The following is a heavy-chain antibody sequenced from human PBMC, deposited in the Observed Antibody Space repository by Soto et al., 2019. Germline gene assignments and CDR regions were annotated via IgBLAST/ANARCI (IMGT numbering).Heavy chain of an antibody. CDR1: GYTFTSYA. CDR2: INAGNGNT. V-gene: IGHV1-3*01. CDR3: AGSYYDYIWGSYRANNWFDR. Sequence: QVQLVQSGAEVKKPGASVKVSCKASGYTFTSYAMHWVRQAPGQRLEWMGWINAGNGNTKYSQKFQGRVTITRDTCTSTAYMELSSLRYEDMAVYDCAGSYYDYIWGSYRANNWFDRWGQGTLVTVSS. D-gene: IGHD3-16*02. J-gene: IGHJ5*02.